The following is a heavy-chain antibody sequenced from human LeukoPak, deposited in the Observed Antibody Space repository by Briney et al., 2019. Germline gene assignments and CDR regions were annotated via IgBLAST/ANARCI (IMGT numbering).Heavy chain of an antibody. J-gene: IGHJ4*02. CDR2: ISSSSYI. Sequence: GGSLRLSCAASGFTFSSYSMNWVRQAPGKGLEWVSSISSSSYIYYADSVKGRFTISRDNAKNSLYLQMNSLRAEDTAVYYCARVNYDSSGYYLYYFDYWGQGTLVTVSS. CDR1: GFTFSSYS. V-gene: IGHV3-21*01. CDR3: ARVNYDSSGYYLYYFDY. D-gene: IGHD3-22*01.